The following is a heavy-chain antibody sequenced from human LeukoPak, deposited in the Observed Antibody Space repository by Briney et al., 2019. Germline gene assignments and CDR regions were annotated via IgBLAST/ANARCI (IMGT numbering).Heavy chain of an antibody. CDR2: ISPYNTNT. CDR3: ARVSTVGATRDFDY. D-gene: IGHD1-1*01. Sequence: ASVKLSCTASGYTFNNFGISWLRQAPGQGLQWIAYISPYNTNTNSAQRFQGRISVTQDTSTSTAYMELTRLRSDDTAVLYCARVSTVGATRDFDYWGQGTLVIVSS. J-gene: IGHJ4*02. CDR1: GYTFNNFG. V-gene: IGHV1-18*01.